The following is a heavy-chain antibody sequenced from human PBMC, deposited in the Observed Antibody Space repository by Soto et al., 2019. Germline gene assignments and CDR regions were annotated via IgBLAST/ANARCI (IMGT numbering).Heavy chain of an antibody. Sequence: GGSLRLSCAASGFTFNNYAMAWVRQAPGQGLEWVSSISGSGGHSSYVDSVRGRFTISRDNVNNILSLDMSDLRAEDTALYYCAKDCRRLAVTGSAFDSWGQGALVTVSS. D-gene: IGHD6-19*01. CDR3: AKDCRRLAVTGSAFDS. V-gene: IGHV3-23*01. J-gene: IGHJ4*02. CDR1: GFTFNNYA. CDR2: ISGSGGHS.